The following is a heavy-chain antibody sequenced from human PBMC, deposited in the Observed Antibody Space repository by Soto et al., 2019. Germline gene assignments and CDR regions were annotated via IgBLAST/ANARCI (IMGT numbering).Heavy chain of an antibody. CDR1: GGTFSSYT. Sequence: GASVKVSCKASGGTFSSYTISWVRQAPGQGLEWMGRIIPILGIANYAQKFQGRVTMTRNTSISTAYMELSSLRSEDTAVYYCARELSSGWFSKWGQGTLVSVSS. V-gene: IGHV1-69*04. CDR2: IIPILGIA. D-gene: IGHD6-19*01. CDR3: ARELSSGWFSK. J-gene: IGHJ4*02.